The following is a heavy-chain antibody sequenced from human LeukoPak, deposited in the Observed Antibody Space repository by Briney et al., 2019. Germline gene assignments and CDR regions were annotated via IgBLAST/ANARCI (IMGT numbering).Heavy chain of an antibody. CDR1: GYTFTSYG. Sequence: ASVKVSCKASGYTFTSYGISWVRQAPGQGLEWMGWISAYNGNTNYAQKLQGRVTMTTDTSTSTAYMELRSLRSDDTAVYYCTRGRITMVWGVIWSLNWFDPWGQGTLVTVSS. CDR2: ISAYNGNT. V-gene: IGHV1-18*01. CDR3: TRGRITMVWGVIWSLNWFDP. J-gene: IGHJ5*02. D-gene: IGHD3-10*01.